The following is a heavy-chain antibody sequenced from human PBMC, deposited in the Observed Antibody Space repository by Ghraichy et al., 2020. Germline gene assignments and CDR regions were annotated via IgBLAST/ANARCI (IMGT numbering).Heavy chain of an antibody. D-gene: IGHD5-18*01. CDR3: ARHLSYSYDTVYYYYGMDV. CDR1: GGSFSGYY. V-gene: IGHV4-34*01. CDR2: INHSGST. J-gene: IGHJ6*02. Sequence: SETLSLTCAVYGGSFSGYYWSWIRQPPGKGLEWIGEINHSGSTNYNPSLKSRVTISVDTSKNQFSLKLSSVTAADTAVYYCARHLSYSYDTVYYYYGMDVWGQGTTVTVSS.